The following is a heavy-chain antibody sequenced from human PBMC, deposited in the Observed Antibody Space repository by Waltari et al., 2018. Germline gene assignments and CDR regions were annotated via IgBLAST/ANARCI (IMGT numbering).Heavy chain of an antibody. CDR1: GGSISSSSYY. Sequence: QLQLQESGPGLVKPSETLSLTCTVSGGSISSSSYYWGWTRQPPGKGLEWIGSIYYRGSTYYIPSLKSRVTISVDTSKNQFSLKLSSVTAADTAVYYCARLVNTVTSMDVWGQGTTVTVSS. CDR2: IYYRGST. V-gene: IGHV4-39*07. J-gene: IGHJ6*02. CDR3: ARLVNTVTSMDV. D-gene: IGHD4-17*01.